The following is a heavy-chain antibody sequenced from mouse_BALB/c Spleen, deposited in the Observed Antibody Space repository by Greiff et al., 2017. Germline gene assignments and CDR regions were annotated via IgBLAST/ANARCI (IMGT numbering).Heavy chain of an antibody. J-gene: IGHJ2*01. D-gene: IGHD1-1*01. CDR2: ISSGGSYT. CDR3: ARVGSSYGHYFDY. CDR1: GFTFSSYA. V-gene: IGHV5-9-4*01. Sequence: EVMLVESGGGLVKPGGSLKLSCAASGFTFSSYAMSWVRQSPEKRLEWVAEISSGGSYTYYPDTVTGRFTISRDNAKNTLYLEMSSLRSEDTAMYYCARVGSSYGHYFDYWGQGTTLTVSS.